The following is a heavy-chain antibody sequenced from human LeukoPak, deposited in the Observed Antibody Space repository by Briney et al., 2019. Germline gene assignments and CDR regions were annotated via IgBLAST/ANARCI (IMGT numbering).Heavy chain of an antibody. CDR3: AREGGPYRPLDY. J-gene: IGHJ4*02. V-gene: IGHV4-4*02. CDR1: GGSITNTNY. Sequence: SETLSLTCGASGGSITNTNYWTWVRQPPGKGLEWIGEVNLQGSTNYNPSLMGRVAIAVDTSENHISLQLTSVTAADTAVYYCAREGGPYRPLDYSGQGTLVTVSS. CDR2: VNLQGST.